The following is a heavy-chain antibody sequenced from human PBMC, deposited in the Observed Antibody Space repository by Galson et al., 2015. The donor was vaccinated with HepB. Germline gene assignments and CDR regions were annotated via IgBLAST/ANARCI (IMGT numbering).Heavy chain of an antibody. Sequence: PALVKPTQTLTLTCTFSGFSLSTSGVGVGWIRQPPGQALEWLALIYWDDAKRYSPSLESRLTITKDTTKNQVVLVMTNMDPVDTATYYCAHMKRGAATAFDVWGQGTMVTVFS. V-gene: IGHV2-5*02. CDR1: GFSLSTSGVG. D-gene: IGHD5-12*01. CDR3: AHMKRGAATAFDV. J-gene: IGHJ3*01. CDR2: IYWDDAK.